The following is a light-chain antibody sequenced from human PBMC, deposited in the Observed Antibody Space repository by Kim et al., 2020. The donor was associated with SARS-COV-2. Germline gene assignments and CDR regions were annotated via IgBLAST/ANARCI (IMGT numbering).Light chain of an antibody. CDR2: EDN. CDR1: SGSIARNY. CDR3: QSYDSSNHVV. V-gene: IGLV6-57*03. Sequence: TVTNSCTRSSGSIARNYVQWYQRRPGSAPSTVIYEDNQRPSGVPDRFSGSIDSSSNSASLTISGLKTEDEADYYCQSYDSSNHVVFGGGTQLTVL. J-gene: IGLJ2*01.